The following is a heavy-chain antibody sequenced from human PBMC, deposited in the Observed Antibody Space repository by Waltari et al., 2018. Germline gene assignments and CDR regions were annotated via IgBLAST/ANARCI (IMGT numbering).Heavy chain of an antibody. D-gene: IGHD6-13*01. CDR2: IKQDGSEK. CDR1: GLSFSNYW. V-gene: IGHV3-7*02. Sequence: GSLRLSCAASGLSFSNYWMTWVRQASGKGPEWVANIKQDGSEKYYMDSVKGRFTISRDNAKNSLYLQMNNLRVEDTAVYYCTRGGRDSSWYWRDWGQGTLVTVSS. CDR3: TRGGRDSSWYWRD. J-gene: IGHJ4*02.